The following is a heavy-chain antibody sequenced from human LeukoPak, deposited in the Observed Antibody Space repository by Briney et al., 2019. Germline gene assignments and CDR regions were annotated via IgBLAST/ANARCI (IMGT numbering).Heavy chain of an antibody. CDR2: IWYDGSNK. D-gene: IGHD3-16*02. J-gene: IGHJ6*02. Sequence: GGSLRLSCAASGFTFSSYGMHWVRQAPGKGLEWVAVIWYDGSNKYYADSVKGRFTISRDNSKDTLYLQMNSLRAEDTAVYYCARGYTGYGMDVWGQGTTVTVSS. CDR3: ARGYTGYGMDV. V-gene: IGHV3-33*01. CDR1: GFTFSSYG.